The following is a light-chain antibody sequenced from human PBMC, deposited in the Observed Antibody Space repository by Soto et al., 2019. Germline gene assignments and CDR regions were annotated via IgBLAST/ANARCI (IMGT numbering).Light chain of an antibody. V-gene: IGLV2-14*03. J-gene: IGLJ1*01. CDR3: SSYTTSSITP. Sequence: QSVLTQPASVSGSPGQSITISCTGTSSDVGGYSYVSWYQHHPGKAPKLLIYYVTTRPSGVSDRFSGSKSGNTASLTISGLQAEDEADYYCSSYTTSSITPFGTGTKVTVL. CDR2: YVT. CDR1: SSDVGGYSY.